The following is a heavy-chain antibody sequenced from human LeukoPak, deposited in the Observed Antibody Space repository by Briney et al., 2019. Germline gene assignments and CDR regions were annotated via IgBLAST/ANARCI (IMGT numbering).Heavy chain of an antibody. V-gene: IGHV1-8*01. D-gene: IGHD3-16*01. CDR3: ARTPPGGDVDH. CDR2: ISPKSGDT. J-gene: IGHJ4*02. Sequence: ASVKVSCKGSGYTFTSYDINWVRQATGQGLEWMGWISPKSGDTGYAQKFQGRITITRNTPLSTVYMEGNSLRSEDTAVYYCARTPPGGDVDHWGEGTLVTVSS. CDR1: GYTFTSYD.